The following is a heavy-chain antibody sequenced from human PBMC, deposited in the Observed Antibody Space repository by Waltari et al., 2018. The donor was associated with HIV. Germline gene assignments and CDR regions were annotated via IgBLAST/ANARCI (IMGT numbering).Heavy chain of an antibody. J-gene: IGHJ4*02. CDR2: ISYDGGNK. CDR3: AKVKPDYGDYLYYFDY. Sequence: QVQLVESGGGVVHPGRSLRLPCAASGFTFSRYDLHWVRQAPGKGLEWVAVISYDGGNKYYADSVKGRFTISRDNSKNTLYLQMNSLRAEDTAVYYCAKVKPDYGDYLYYFDYWGQGTLATVSS. CDR1: GFTFSRYD. D-gene: IGHD4-17*01. V-gene: IGHV3-30*18.